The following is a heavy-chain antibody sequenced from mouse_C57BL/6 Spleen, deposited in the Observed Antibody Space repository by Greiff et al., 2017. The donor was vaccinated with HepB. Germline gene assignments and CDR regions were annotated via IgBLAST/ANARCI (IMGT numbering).Heavy chain of an antibody. V-gene: IGHV3-6*01. J-gene: IGHJ3*01. Sequence: EVKLQESGPGLVKPSQSLSLTCSVTGYSITSGYYWNWIREFPGNKLEWMCYISYDGSNNYNPSLKNRTSITRDTSNNQFFLKLNSVTTEDTATYYCARTYDGFSWFAYWGQGTLVTVSA. D-gene: IGHD2-3*01. CDR1: GYSITSGYY. CDR3: ARTYDGFSWFAY. CDR2: ISYDGSN.